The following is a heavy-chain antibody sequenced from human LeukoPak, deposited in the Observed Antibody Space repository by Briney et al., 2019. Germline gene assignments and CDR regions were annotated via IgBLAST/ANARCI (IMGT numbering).Heavy chain of an antibody. V-gene: IGHV1-2*02. J-gene: IGHJ5*02. CDR3: ARYDSTVNWFDP. Sequence: ASVKVSCKASGYTFTGYYIHWVRQAPGKGLEWMGWINPNSGGTNYAQRLQGRVTVTRDTSISTAYMELSRLRSDDTTFYYCARYDSTVNWFDPWGQGTLVTVSS. CDR2: INPNSGGT. D-gene: IGHD3-22*01. CDR1: GYTFTGYY.